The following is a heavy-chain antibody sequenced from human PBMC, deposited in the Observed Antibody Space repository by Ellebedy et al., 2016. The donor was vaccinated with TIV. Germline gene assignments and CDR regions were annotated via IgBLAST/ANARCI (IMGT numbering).Heavy chain of an antibody. D-gene: IGHD1-14*01. Sequence: ASVKVPCKASGYTFTSYYMHWVRQAPGQGLEWMGIINPSGGSTSYAQKLQGRVTMTRDTSTSTVYMELSSLRSEDTAVYYCARRRTHGKGLDAFDIWGQGTMVTVSS. J-gene: IGHJ3*02. CDR2: INPSGGST. V-gene: IGHV1-46*04. CDR3: ARRRTHGKGLDAFDI. CDR1: GYTFTSYY.